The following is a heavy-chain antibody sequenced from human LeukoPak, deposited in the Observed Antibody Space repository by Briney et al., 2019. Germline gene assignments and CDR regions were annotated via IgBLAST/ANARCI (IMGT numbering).Heavy chain of an antibody. J-gene: IGHJ3*02. CDR3: ANVIPRYSGSSVGAFDI. D-gene: IGHD1-26*01. V-gene: IGHV3-21*04. CDR1: GFTFSSYT. CDR2: ISSSSSYR. Sequence: GGSLRLSCAASGFTFSSYTMNWVRQAPGKGLEWVSSISSSSSYRYYADSVKGRFTSSRDNAKNSVCLQMNSLRAEDTAVYYCANVIPRYSGSSVGAFDIWGQGTMVIVYS.